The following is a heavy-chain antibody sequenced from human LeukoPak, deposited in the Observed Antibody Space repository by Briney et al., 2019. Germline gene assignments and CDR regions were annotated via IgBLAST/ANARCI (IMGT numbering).Heavy chain of an antibody. J-gene: IGHJ4*02. Sequence: GGSLRLSCAASGFTFSSYAMSWVRRAPGKGLEWGSGISGSGGSTNYADSVKGRFTISRDNSKNTLYLQLNSLGVEDTAVYYCAKVAPYGNYVFDYWGQGTLVTVSS. D-gene: IGHD1-7*01. CDR1: GFTFSSYA. V-gene: IGHV3-23*01. CDR2: ISGSGGST. CDR3: AKVAPYGNYVFDY.